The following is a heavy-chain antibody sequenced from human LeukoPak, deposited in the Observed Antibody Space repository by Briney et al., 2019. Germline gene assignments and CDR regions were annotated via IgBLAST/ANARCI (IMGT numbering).Heavy chain of an antibody. J-gene: IGHJ2*01. CDR2: ISTTGVGK. V-gene: IGHV3-23*01. CDR3: ARDFYGSGNHRYFDL. D-gene: IGHD3-10*01. Sequence: GGSLRLSCAASGFTFSTYAMSWVRQAPGKGLEWVSAISTTGVGKYYADSVKGRFTISRDNSKNTLYLQMNSLRAEDTAVYYCARDFYGSGNHRYFDLWGRGTLVTVSS. CDR1: GFTFSTYA.